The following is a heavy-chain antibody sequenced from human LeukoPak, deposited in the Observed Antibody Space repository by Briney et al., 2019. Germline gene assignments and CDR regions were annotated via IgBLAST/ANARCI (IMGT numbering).Heavy chain of an antibody. Sequence: GGSLRLSCAASGFSVSSNYMNWVRQAPGKGLEGVSAIYTGGTTYYADSVKGRCTISRDNSKNTLYLQMNSLRAEDTAVYYCARDKLGSGYSSDFDYWGQGTLVTVSS. CDR2: IYTGGTT. D-gene: IGHD6-19*01. CDR1: GFSVSSNY. V-gene: IGHV3-66*02. CDR3: ARDKLGSGYSSDFDY. J-gene: IGHJ4*02.